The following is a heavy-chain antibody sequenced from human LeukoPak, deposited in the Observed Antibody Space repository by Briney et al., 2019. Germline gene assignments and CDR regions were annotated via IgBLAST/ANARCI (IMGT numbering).Heavy chain of an antibody. CDR1: GGSISSYY. V-gene: IGHV4-59*01. CDR3: ARAHGDYTKWFDP. J-gene: IGHJ5*02. CDR2: IYYSGST. Sequence: SETLSLTCTVSGGSISSYYWSWIRQPPGKGLEWIGYIYYSGSTNYNPSLKSRVTISVDTSKNQFSLKLSSVTAADTAVYYCARAHGDYTKWFDPWGQGTLVTVSS. D-gene: IGHD4-17*01.